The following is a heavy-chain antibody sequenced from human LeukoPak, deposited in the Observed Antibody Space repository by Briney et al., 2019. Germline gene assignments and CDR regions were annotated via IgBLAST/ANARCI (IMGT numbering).Heavy chain of an antibody. D-gene: IGHD2-2*01. CDR3: ATAYCSSTSCPPLYYMDV. CDR1: GYTLTELS. Sequence: VKVSCKVSGYTLTELSMHWVRQAPGKGVEWMGGFDPEDGETIYAQKFQGRVTMTEDTSTDTAYMELRSLRSEDTAVYSCATAYCSSTSCPPLYYMDVWGKGTTVTVSS. J-gene: IGHJ6*03. V-gene: IGHV1-24*01. CDR2: FDPEDGET.